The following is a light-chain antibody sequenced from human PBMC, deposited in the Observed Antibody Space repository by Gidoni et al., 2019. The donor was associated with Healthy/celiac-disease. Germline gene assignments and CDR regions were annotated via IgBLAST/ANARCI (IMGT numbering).Light chain of an antibody. CDR2: DVS. CDR1: SSDGGGYNY. J-gene: IGLJ1*01. CDR3: SSYTSSSTLV. V-gene: IGLV2-14*03. Sequence: QPALTQPASVSGSPGQSITISCTGTSSDGGGYNYVSWYQQHPGKAPKLMIYDVSHRPSGVSNRFSGSKSGNTASLTISGLQAEDEADYYCSSYTSSSTLVFGTGTKVTVL.